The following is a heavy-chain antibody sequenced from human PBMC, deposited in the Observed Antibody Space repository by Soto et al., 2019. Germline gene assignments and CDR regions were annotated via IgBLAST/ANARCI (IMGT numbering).Heavy chain of an antibody. V-gene: IGHV1-69*01. CDR2: IIPIFGTA. CDR3: ARPSVDLPAGHYYCAMHG. J-gene: IGHJ6*01. Sequence: VKLSCRAAGGTFSSYAISWVRQAPGQGLEWMGGIIPIFGTANDAQKFQGRVTITADESTSTAYMELSSRRSEDTAVYYCARPSVDLPAGHYYCAMHGCGQAT. CDR1: GGTFSSYA.